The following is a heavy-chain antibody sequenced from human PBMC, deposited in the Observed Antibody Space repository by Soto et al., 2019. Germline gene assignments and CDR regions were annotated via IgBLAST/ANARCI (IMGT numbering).Heavy chain of an antibody. J-gene: IGHJ4*02. CDR2: IIPIFGTA. CDR1: GGTFSSYA. Sequence: QGQLVQSGAEVKKPGSSVKVSCKASGGTFSSYAISWVRQAPGQGLEWMGGIIPIFGTANYEQKFQGRVTITADKSASTAYMELSSLISEDTAVYYCARDYCSGGSCYSVAFDYWGQGTLVTVSS. CDR3: ARDYCSGGSCYSVAFDY. D-gene: IGHD2-15*01. V-gene: IGHV1-69*06.